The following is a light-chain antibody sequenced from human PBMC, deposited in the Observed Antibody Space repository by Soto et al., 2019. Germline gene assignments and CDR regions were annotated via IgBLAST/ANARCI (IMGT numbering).Light chain of an antibody. CDR2: GAS. CDR1: QSVTSSY. V-gene: IGKV3-20*01. CDR3: QQYGSSTWT. Sequence: PGERATLSCRASQSVTSSYLAWYQQKPGQAPRLLIYGASNRATGTPDRFSGSGSGTDFTLTISRLEPEDFAVYYCQQYGSSTWTFGQGTKVEIK. J-gene: IGKJ1*01.